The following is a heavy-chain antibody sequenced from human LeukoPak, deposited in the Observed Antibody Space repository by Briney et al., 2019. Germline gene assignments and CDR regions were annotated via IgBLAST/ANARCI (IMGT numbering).Heavy chain of an antibody. J-gene: IGHJ5*02. Sequence: GGSLGLFCGASGFPFRSYAQGWGPQASGEGLEVGSDNSGHCGSTYYADSVKGRFTISIDNSKNTLYLQMNSLRAEDTAVYYCAKDRPAMVRGVPWFDPWGQGTLVTVSS. V-gene: IGHV3-23*01. CDR3: AKDRPAMVRGVPWFDP. CDR2: NSGHCGST. D-gene: IGHD3-10*01. CDR1: GFPFRSYA.